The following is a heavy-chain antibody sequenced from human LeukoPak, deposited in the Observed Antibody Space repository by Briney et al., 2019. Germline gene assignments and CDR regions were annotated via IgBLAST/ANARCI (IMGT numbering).Heavy chain of an antibody. V-gene: IGHV1-2*06. J-gene: IGHJ4*02. CDR1: GYTFSDYY. Sequence: ASVKVSCXASGYTFSDYYMHWVRQAHGQGPEWMARVNPSSGIANYAQRFQGRVTMTRDTSISTAYMELSGLTSDDTALYYCARGNARSWYFLYWGQGTLVTVSS. CDR3: ARGNARSWYFLY. D-gene: IGHD6-13*01. CDR2: VNPSSGIA.